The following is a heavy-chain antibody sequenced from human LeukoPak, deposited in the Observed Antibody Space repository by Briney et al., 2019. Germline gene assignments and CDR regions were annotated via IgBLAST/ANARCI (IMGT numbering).Heavy chain of an antibody. CDR3: ARDRVSGYDLRRGRPFLRPIDY. D-gene: IGHD5-12*01. J-gene: IGHJ4*02. CDR1: GGSISSSSYY. CDR2: IYYSGST. V-gene: IGHV4-39*07. Sequence: SETLSLTCTVSGGSISSSSYYWGWIRQPPGKGLEWIGSIYYSGSTYYNPSLKSRVTISVDTSKNQFSLKLSSVTAADTAVYYCARDRVSGYDLRRGRPFLRPIDYWGQGTLVTVSS.